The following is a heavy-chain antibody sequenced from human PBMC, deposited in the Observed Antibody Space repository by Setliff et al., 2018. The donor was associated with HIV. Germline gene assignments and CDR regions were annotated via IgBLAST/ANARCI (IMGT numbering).Heavy chain of an antibody. Sequence: PGGSLRLSCAASGFTFSRYGMHWVRQAPGKGLEWVAFISYDGSKKYYADSVKGRFTISRDNSKNTLYLQMDSLRTEDTAVYYCASSYPNYNYGNYDFWSGYYHDDAFDIWGQGTMVTVSS. CDR1: GFTFSRYG. D-gene: IGHD3-3*01. CDR3: ASSYPNYNYGNYDFWSGYYHDDAFDI. J-gene: IGHJ3*02. CDR2: ISYDGSKK. V-gene: IGHV3-30*04.